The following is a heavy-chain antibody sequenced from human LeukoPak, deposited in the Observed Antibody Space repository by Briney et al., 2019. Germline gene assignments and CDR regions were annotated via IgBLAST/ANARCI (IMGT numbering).Heavy chain of an antibody. J-gene: IGHJ3*02. CDR3: ARSSMITFGGVIVKAFDI. CDR1: GFTFSSYW. Sequence: GGSLRLSCAASGFTFSSYWMSWVRQAPGKGLEWVANIKQDGSEEYYVDSVKGRFTVSRDNAKNSLYLQMNSLRAEDTAVYYCARSSMITFGGVIVKAFDIWGQGTMVTVSS. CDR2: IKQDGSEE. D-gene: IGHD3-16*02. V-gene: IGHV3-7*03.